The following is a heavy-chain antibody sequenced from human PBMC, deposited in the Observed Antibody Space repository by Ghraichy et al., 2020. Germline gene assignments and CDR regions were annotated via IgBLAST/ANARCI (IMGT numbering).Heavy chain of an antibody. Sequence: GGSLRLSCAASGFTFSSYAMSWVRQAPGKGLEWVSAISGSGGSTYYADSVKGRFTISRDNSKNTLYLQMNSLRAEDTAVYYCAREIAAAGKWLVDYWGQGTLVTVSS. D-gene: IGHD6-13*01. V-gene: IGHV3-23*01. CDR3: AREIAAAGKWLVDY. J-gene: IGHJ4*02. CDR1: GFTFSSYA. CDR2: ISGSGGST.